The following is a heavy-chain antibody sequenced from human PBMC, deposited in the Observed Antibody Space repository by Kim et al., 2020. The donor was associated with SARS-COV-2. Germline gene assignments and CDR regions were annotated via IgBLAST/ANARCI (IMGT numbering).Heavy chain of an antibody. D-gene: IGHD5-12*01. J-gene: IGHJ4*02. Sequence: RSPTYADSVKGRFTISRDNTTNTLSLEMNSLRADDTAVYFCASGYNYRFDHWGQGALVSVSS. CDR2: RSP. V-gene: IGHV3-74*03. CDR3: ASGYNYRFDH.